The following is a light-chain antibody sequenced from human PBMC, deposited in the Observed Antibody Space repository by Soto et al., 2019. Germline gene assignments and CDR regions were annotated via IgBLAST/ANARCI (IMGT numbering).Light chain of an antibody. Sequence: QSVLTQPASVSGSPGQSITISCTGTSSDVGSYNLVSWYQHHPGTAPKLIIYEVTKRPSGVSNRFSASKSGNTASLTISGLQAEDDADYYCCSYAPTRNSYVFGSGTEVTVL. J-gene: IGLJ1*01. V-gene: IGLV2-23*02. CDR3: CSYAPTRNSYV. CDR1: SSDVGSYNL. CDR2: EVT.